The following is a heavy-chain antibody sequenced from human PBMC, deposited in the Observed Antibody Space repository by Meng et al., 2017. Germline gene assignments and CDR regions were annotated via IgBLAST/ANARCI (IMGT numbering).Heavy chain of an antibody. CDR3: ARDGLYYYDSSGLDY. Sequence: EGQWVESGGGLVQPGGSLRLSCAASGFTVSSNYMSWVRQAPGKGLEWVSVIYSGGSTYYADSVKGRFTISRDNSKNTLYLQMNSLRAEDTAVYYCARDGLYYYDSSGLDYWGQGTLVTVSS. CDR2: IYSGGST. J-gene: IGHJ4*02. CDR1: GFTVSSNY. D-gene: IGHD3-22*01. V-gene: IGHV3-66*02.